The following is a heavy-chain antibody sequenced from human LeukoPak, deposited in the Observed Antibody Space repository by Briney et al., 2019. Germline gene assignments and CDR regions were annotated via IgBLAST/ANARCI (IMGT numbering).Heavy chain of an antibody. Sequence: GASVKVSCKASGYTFTSYGISWVRQAPGQGLEWMGWISAYNGNTNYAQKLQGRVTMTTDTSTSTAYMELRSLRSDDTAVYYCARVPRGGRYFDWLNWFDPWGQGTLVTVSS. V-gene: IGHV1-18*01. CDR3: ARVPRGGRYFDWLNWFDP. D-gene: IGHD3-9*01. CDR2: ISAYNGNT. CDR1: GYTFTSYG. J-gene: IGHJ5*02.